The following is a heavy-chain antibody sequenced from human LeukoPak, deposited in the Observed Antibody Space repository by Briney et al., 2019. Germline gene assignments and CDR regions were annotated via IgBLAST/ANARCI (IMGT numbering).Heavy chain of an antibody. CDR3: ARAPYGNYYYYYMDV. J-gene: IGHJ6*03. CDR1: GFTVSSNY. D-gene: IGHD3-10*01. V-gene: IGHV3-53*01. CDR2: IYSGGST. Sequence: GGSLRLSCAASGFTVSSNYMSWVRQAPGKGLEWVSIIYSGGSTYYADSVQGRFTISRDNSKNTLYPQMNSLRAEDTAVYYCARAPYGNYYYYYMDVWGKGTTVTVSS.